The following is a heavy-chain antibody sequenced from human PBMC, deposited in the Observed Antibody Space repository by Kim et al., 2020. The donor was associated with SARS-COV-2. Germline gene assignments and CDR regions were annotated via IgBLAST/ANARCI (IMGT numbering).Heavy chain of an antibody. D-gene: IGHD1-26*01. V-gene: IGHV3-30*03. CDR2: ISNDGSN. J-gene: IGHJ4*02. CDR3: AREESPWSSFDY. Sequence: GGSLRLSCAVSGFTFSAYAMHWVRQAPGEALEWVAVISNDGSNEDSVRGRFTISRNNFKETLYLFLNSLRPDDTGIYFCAREESPWSSFDYWGQGALVSV. CDR1: GFTFSAYA.